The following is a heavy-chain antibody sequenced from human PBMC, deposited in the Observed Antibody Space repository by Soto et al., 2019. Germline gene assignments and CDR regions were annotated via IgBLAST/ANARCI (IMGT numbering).Heavy chain of an antibody. V-gene: IGHV4-39*01. CDR1: GGSISSSSYY. CDR3: GRVPVYYFGSGGYFRWFDP. CDR2: IYYSGST. D-gene: IGHD3-10*01. Sequence: QLQLQESGPGLVKPSETLSLTCTVSGGSISSSSYYWGWIRQPPGKGLEWIGSIYYSGSTYYNPSLKSRVTLSVEPSKNQFSLKLGSVAAADTAVEFCGRVPVYYFGSGGYFRWFDPWGQGTLVTVSS. J-gene: IGHJ5*02.